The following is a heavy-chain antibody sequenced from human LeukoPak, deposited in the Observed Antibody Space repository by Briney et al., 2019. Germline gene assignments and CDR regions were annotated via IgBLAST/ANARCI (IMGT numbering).Heavy chain of an antibody. D-gene: IGHD3-22*01. CDR3: AKDLRDYYDSSGYYSDY. V-gene: IGHV1-18*01. Sequence: ASVTVSSKPSVYTFTSYGISWVRQTPGQGLERLGRTSAYNGNTNYAQKLQGRVTMTTDTSTSTAYNELRSLRSDDTAVYYCAKDLRDYYDSSGYYSDYWGQGTLVTVSS. CDR2: TSAYNGNT. CDR1: VYTFTSYG. J-gene: IGHJ4*02.